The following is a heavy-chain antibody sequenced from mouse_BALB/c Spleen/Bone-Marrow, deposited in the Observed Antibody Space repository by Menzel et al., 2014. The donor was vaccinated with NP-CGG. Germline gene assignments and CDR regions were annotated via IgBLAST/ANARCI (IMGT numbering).Heavy chain of an antibody. D-gene: IGHD1-1*01. Sequence: EVNLVESGGGLVKPGGSPKLSCAASGFTFSDYYMYWVRQTPEKGLEWVATISDGGSYTYYPDSVKGRFTISRDNAKNSLYLQMTSLKSEDTAMYYCARDSYYYGSSYWYFDVWGAGTTVTVSS. CDR2: ISDGGSYT. J-gene: IGHJ1*01. CDR1: GFTFSDYY. V-gene: IGHV5-4*02. CDR3: ARDSYYYGSSYWYFDV.